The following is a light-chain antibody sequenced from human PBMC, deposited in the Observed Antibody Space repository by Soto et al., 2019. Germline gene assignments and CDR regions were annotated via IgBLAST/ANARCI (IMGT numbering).Light chain of an antibody. V-gene: IGKV1-5*01. CDR3: QKNNAYSGT. J-gene: IGKJ1*01. CDR2: DAS. CDR1: QSISSW. Sequence: GDRVTITCRASQSISSWLAWYQQKPGKAPKLLIYDASSLESGVPSRFSGSGSGTEFTLTISSLQPDDFATYYCQKNNAYSGTHGRGTKVDIK.